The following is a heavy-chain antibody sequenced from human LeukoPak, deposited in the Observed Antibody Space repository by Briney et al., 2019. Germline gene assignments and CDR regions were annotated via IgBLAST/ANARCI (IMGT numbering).Heavy chain of an antibody. Sequence: PSETLSLTCTVSGGSISSYYWSWIRQPPGKGLEWIGYIYYSGSTNYNPSLKSRVTISADTSKNQFSLKLSSVTAADTAVYYCASVGYCSGGSCPYGMDVWGQGTTVTVSS. CDR1: GGSISSYY. CDR3: ASVGYCSGGSCPYGMDV. D-gene: IGHD2-15*01. V-gene: IGHV4-59*08. CDR2: IYYSGST. J-gene: IGHJ6*02.